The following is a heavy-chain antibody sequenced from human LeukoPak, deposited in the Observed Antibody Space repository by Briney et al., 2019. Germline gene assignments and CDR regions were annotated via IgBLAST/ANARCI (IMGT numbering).Heavy chain of an antibody. CDR2: IIGSGDIT. Sequence: PGGSLRLSCAVSGFTFSNYVMSWVRQAPGKGLEWVSGIIGSGDITYYADSVKGRFTISRDNSKNTLYLQMNSLRDDDPGVYYCARAARVYHYGGQGTRVTVSS. CDR3: ARAARVYHY. D-gene: IGHD3-16*02. J-gene: IGHJ4*02. CDR1: GFTFSNYV. V-gene: IGHV3-23*01.